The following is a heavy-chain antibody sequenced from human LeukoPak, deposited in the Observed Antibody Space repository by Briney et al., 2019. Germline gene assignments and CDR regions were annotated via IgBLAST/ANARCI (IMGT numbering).Heavy chain of an antibody. D-gene: IGHD5-24*01. CDR2: VSNRGST. V-gene: IGHV4-59*08. Sequence: SQTLSLTRSVPAGSISGYYWSWIRQPPGKGLEWIGCVSNRGSTYYNSSLKSRVTISLATSRNQFYLRLSSVTAADTAVYYCTRSRTNNNAYNELDYWGQGTLVTVSS. CDR1: AGSISGYY. CDR3: TRSRTNNNAYNELDY. J-gene: IGHJ4*02.